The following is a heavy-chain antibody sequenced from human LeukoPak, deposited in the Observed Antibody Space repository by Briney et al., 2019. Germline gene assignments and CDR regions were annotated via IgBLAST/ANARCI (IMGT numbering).Heavy chain of an antibody. CDR1: GFTFSSYV. CDR2: IGNSVET. Sequence: GGSLRLSCAASGFTFSSYVMMWVRQAPGKGLEWVSTIGNSVETHYSDSVKGRFTISRDNSKNILFLQMNSLKVEDTAIYSCAKDPQHPLDYWGRGTLVTVSP. CDR3: AKDPQHPLDY. J-gene: IGHJ4*02. D-gene: IGHD2-2*01. V-gene: IGHV3-23*01.